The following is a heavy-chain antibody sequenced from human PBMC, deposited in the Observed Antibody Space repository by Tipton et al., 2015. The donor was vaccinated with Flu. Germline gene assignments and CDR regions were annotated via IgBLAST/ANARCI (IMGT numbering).Heavy chain of an antibody. D-gene: IGHD3-3*01. CDR3: ARSKYPPQGGVVDDY. V-gene: IGHV4-61*02. Sequence: TLSLTCTVSGGSISSGSYYWSWIRQPAGKGLEWIGRIYTSGSTNYNPSLKSRVTISVDTSKNQFSLKLGSVTAADTAVYYCARSKYPPQGGVVDDYWGQGTLVTVSS. J-gene: IGHJ4*02. CDR1: GGSISSGSYY. CDR2: IYTSGST.